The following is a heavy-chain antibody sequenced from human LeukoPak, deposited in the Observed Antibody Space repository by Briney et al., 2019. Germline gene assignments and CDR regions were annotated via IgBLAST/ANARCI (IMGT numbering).Heavy chain of an antibody. Sequence: PSQTLSLTCTVSGGSISSGDYYWSWIRQPPGKGLEWIGYIYHSGSTYYNPSLKSRVTISVDTSKNQFSLKLSSVTAADTAVYYSARVPESYGDYGGIVDYWGQGTLVTVSS. V-gene: IGHV4-30-4*08. CDR1: GGSISSGDYY. CDR3: ARVPESYGDYGGIVDY. CDR2: IYHSGST. J-gene: IGHJ4*02. D-gene: IGHD4-17*01.